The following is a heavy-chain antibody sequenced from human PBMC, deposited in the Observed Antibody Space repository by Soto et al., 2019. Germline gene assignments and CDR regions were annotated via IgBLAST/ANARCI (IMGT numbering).Heavy chain of an antibody. V-gene: IGHV3-23*01. CDR2: ISGSGGST. D-gene: IGHD3-3*01. Sequence: GGSLRLSCAASGFTFSSYAMSWVRQAPGKGLEWVSAISGSGGSTYYADSVKGRFTISRDNSKNTLYLQMNSLRAEDTAVYYCAKHGDDFWSGYPKTFDYWGQGTLVTVSS. CDR3: AKHGDDFWSGYPKTFDY. J-gene: IGHJ4*02. CDR1: GFTFSSYA.